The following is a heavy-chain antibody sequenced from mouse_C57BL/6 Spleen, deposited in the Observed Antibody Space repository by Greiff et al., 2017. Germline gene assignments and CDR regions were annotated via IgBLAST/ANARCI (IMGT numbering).Heavy chain of an antibody. J-gene: IGHJ1*03. CDR3: TFYYTGYFDV. CDR1: GFNIKDDY. V-gene: IGHV14-4*01. Sequence: VQLKQSGAELVRPGASVKLSCTASGFNIKDDYMHWVKQRPEQGLEWIGWIDPENGDTEYASKFQGKATITADTSSNTAYLQLSSLTSEDTAVYYCTFYYTGYFDVWGTGTTVTVSS. D-gene: IGHD1-1*01. CDR2: IDPENGDT.